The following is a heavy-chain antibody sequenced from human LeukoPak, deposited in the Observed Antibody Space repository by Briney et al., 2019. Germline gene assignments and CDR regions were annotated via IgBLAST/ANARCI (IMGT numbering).Heavy chain of an antibody. D-gene: IGHD1-26*01. J-gene: IGHJ4*02. CDR1: GGSISSYY. Sequence: SETLSLTCSVSGGSISSYYWSWIRQPPGRGLEWIGYIYYSGSTNYNPSLKSRVTISVDTSKNQFSLKLSSVTAADTAVCYCATESGSYPGYFDYWGQGTLVTVSS. CDR2: IYYSGST. CDR3: ATESGSYPGYFDY. V-gene: IGHV4-59*01.